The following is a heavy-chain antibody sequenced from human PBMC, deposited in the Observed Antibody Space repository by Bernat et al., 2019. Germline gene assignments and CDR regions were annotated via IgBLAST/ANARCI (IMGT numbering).Heavy chain of an antibody. V-gene: IGHV3-66*01. J-gene: IGHJ4*02. D-gene: IGHD4-17*01. CDR2: IYSDGTT. CDR3: ARGLYGDPFY. CDR1: GFTVSNNY. Sequence: EVQLVESGGGLVQPGGSLRLSCAVSGFTVSNNYMSWVRQAPGKGLEWVSVIYSDGTTYYTDSVKGRFTISRDNSKNTLYLQMNSLRAEDTAVYYCARGLYGDPFYWGQGTLVTVSS.